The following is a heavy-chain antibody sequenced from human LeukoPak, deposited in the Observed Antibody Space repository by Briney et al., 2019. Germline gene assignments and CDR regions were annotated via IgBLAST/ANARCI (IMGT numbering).Heavy chain of an antibody. Sequence: ASVKVSCKASGGTFSSYAISWVRQAPGHGLEWMGWINPNSGGTNYAQKFQGRVTMTRNTSISTAYMELSSLRSEDTAVYYCARGRYYYGSGRHLDPWGQGTLVTVSS. CDR1: GGTFSSYA. D-gene: IGHD3-10*01. CDR2: INPNSGGT. J-gene: IGHJ5*02. V-gene: IGHV1-8*02. CDR3: ARGRYYYGSGRHLDP.